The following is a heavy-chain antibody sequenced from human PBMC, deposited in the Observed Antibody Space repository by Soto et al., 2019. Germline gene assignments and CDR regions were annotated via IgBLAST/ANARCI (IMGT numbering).Heavy chain of an antibody. CDR2: ISHDGINN. Sequence: QVRLVESGGGVVQPGRSLRLSCTASGFSFSSYAMYWFRQPPGKGLEWVADISHDGINNHYADSVKGRVTVSRDNSNHSLELQLHSLRREDTAMYSCARDMYSSDYFVKWFEAWGQGTLVTVSS. J-gene: IGHJ5*02. V-gene: IGHV3-30-3*01. CDR1: GFSFSSYA. CDR3: ARDMYSSDYFVKWFEA. D-gene: IGHD6-19*01.